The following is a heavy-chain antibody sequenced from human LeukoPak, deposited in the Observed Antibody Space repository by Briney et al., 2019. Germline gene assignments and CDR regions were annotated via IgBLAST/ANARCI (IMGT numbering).Heavy chain of an antibody. V-gene: IGHV3-21*06. CDR2: ITASGGNT. D-gene: IGHD3-10*01. CDR1: GFTFRSYA. CDR3: ARLSAYYYGSFFYYYMDV. Sequence: GGSLRLSCAASGFTFRSYAMTWVRQTPGKGLEWVSGITASGGNTYYADSVKGRFTISRDNAKNSVYLHMNSLRAEDTALYYCARLSAYYYGSFFYYYMDVWGKGTTVTVSS. J-gene: IGHJ6*03.